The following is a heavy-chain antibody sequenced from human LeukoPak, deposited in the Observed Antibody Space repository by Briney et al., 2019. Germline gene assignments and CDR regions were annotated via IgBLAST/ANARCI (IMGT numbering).Heavy chain of an antibody. CDR2: ISSSSSTI. CDR1: GFTFRDYT. CDR3: ARASYQRWLQLGGD. V-gene: IGHV3-48*02. J-gene: IGHJ4*02. D-gene: IGHD5-24*01. Sequence: PGGSLRLSCAASGFTFRDYTMNWVRQAPGKGLEWVSYISSSSSTIYYADSVKGRFTISRDNAKNSLHLQMKSLRDEDTAVYYCARASYQRWLQLGGDWGQGTLVTVSS.